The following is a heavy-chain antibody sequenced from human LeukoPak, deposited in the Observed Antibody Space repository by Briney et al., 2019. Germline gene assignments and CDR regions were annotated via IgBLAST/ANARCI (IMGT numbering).Heavy chain of an antibody. V-gene: IGHV4-59*01. CDR1: GGSISSYY. D-gene: IGHD6-13*01. J-gene: IGHJ5*02. CDR2: IYYSGST. CDR3: ARAIAAAFNWFDP. Sequence: SETLSLTCTVSGGSISSYYWSWIRQPPGKGLEWIGYIYYSGSTNYNPSLKSRVTISVDTSKNQFSLKLSSVTAADTAVYYCARAIAAAFNWFDPWGQGTLVTVSS.